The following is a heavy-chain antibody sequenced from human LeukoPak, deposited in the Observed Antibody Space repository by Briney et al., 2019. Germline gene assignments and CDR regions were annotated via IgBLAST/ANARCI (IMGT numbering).Heavy chain of an antibody. CDR1: GGTFSSYA. CDR2: IIPIFGTA. J-gene: IGHJ3*01. D-gene: IGHD2-2*01. V-gene: IGHV1-69*05. Sequence: SVKVSCKASGGTFSSYAISWVRQAPGQGLEWMGGIIPIFGTANYAQESQGRVTMTRDTSISTAYMELSRLRSDDTAVYYCARDGGVVPAAWDGFDFWGQGTMVTASS. CDR3: ARDGGVVPAAWDGFDF.